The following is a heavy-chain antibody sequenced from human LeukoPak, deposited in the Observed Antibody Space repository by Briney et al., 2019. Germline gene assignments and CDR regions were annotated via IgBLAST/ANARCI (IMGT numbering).Heavy chain of an antibody. Sequence: PSETLSLTCTVSGGSISSRSDYWGWIRQTPGKGLEWIGNLDSSGSTYYNPSLKSRVTISVGTSKNQFSLNLRSVTAADTAIYFCSRSHDYGGLYFSYYMDVWGKGTTVTVSS. J-gene: IGHJ6*03. CDR3: SRSHDYGGLYFSYYMDV. D-gene: IGHD4-23*01. CDR1: GGSISSRSDY. CDR2: LDSSGST. V-gene: IGHV4-39*01.